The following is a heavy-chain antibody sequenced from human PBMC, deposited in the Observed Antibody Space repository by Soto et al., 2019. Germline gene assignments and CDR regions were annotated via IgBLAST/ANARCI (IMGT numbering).Heavy chain of an antibody. J-gene: IGHJ4*02. CDR2: ISYDGSNK. Sequence: ESGGGVVPPGRSLRLSCAASGFTFSSYGIHWVRQAPGKGLEWVAVISYDGSNKYYADSVKGRFTISRDNSKDTLYLRMNSLRAEDTAVYYCAKDVASQWQWLVHGFDYWGQGTLVTVSS. V-gene: IGHV3-30*18. CDR1: GFTFSSYG. D-gene: IGHD6-19*01. CDR3: AKDVASQWQWLVHGFDY.